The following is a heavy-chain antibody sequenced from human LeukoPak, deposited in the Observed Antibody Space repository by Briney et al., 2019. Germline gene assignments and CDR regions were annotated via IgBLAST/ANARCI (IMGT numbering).Heavy chain of an antibody. CDR3: ARDPGYSSFDY. CDR1: EFTFGRSW. V-gene: IGHV3-7*01. J-gene: IGHJ4*02. CDR2: IKEDGSVR. D-gene: IGHD6-13*01. Sequence: PGGSLRLSCGVSEFTFGRSWMSWVRQTPAKGLEFVANIKEDGSVRNYVDSVQGRFTISRDNAKNSLYLHMNSLRAEDTAVYYCARDPGYSSFDYWGQGTLVTVSS.